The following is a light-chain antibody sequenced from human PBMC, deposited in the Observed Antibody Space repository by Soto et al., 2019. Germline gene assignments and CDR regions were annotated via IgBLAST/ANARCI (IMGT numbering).Light chain of an antibody. CDR1: SLDVGGYNY. V-gene: IGLV2-14*03. CDR2: DVS. CDR3: SSYTSSNTPI. J-gene: IGLJ2*01. Sequence: QSVLTQHASVSGSPGQSITISCTGTSLDVGGYNYVSWYQQHPGKVPRLMIYDVSNRPSGVSNRFSGSKSGNTASLTISGLQAEDEADYYCSSYTSSNTPIFGGGTKLTVL.